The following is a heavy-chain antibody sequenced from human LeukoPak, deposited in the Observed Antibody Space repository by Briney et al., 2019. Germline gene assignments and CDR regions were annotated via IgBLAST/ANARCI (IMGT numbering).Heavy chain of an antibody. CDR1: GFTFSDYY. Sequence: GGSLRLSCAASGFTFSDYYMSWIRPAPGKGLEWVSYISSSGSHTNYADSVKGRFTISRDNAKNSLSLQVNSLRADDTAVYYCARVGSIAAAGTPDYWGQGTLVTVSS. J-gene: IGHJ4*02. D-gene: IGHD6-13*01. V-gene: IGHV3-11*06. CDR2: ISSSGSHT. CDR3: ARVGSIAAAGTPDY.